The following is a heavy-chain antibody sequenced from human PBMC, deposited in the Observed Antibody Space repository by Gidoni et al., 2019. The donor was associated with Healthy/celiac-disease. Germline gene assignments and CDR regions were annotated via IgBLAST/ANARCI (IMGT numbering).Heavy chain of an antibody. V-gene: IGHV4-59*01. Sequence: QVQLQESGPGLVKPSETLSLTCTASGGSISSYYWSWIRQPPGKGLEWIGYIYYSGSTNYNPSLKSRVTISVDTSKNQFSLKLSSVTAADTAVYYCARDKWLDPYYYGMDVWGQGTTVTVSS. CDR2: IYYSGST. CDR3: ARDKWLDPYYYGMDV. J-gene: IGHJ6*02. CDR1: GGSISSYY. D-gene: IGHD5-18*01.